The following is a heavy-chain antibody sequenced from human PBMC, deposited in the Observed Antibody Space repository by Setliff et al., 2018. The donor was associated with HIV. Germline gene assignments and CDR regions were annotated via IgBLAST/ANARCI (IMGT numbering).Heavy chain of an antibody. CDR3: AKDQGCSRTSCYGNYYYGMDV. CDR1: GYSITGGYF. J-gene: IGHJ6*02. Sequence: PSETLSLTCAVSGYSITGGYFWGWIRQPPGKGLEWIGSIYQSGSTYYNPSLKSRVTIFIDTSKNQFSLKLTSVTAADTAVYYCAKDQGCSRTSCYGNYYYGMDVWGQGTTVTVSS. CDR2: IYQSGST. V-gene: IGHV4-38-2*02. D-gene: IGHD2-2*01.